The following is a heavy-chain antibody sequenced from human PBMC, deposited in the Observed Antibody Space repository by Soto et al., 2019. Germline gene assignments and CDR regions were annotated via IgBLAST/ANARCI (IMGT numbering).Heavy chain of an antibody. CDR1: GFTFSSYA. J-gene: IGHJ4*02. D-gene: IGHD1-7*01. CDR2: VSYDGSNK. CDR3: ASRRGFGTYYFDF. V-gene: IGHV3-30-3*01. Sequence: QVQLVDSGGGVVQPGRTLRLSCAASGFTFSSYAAHWVRQAPGKGLEWVALVSYDGSNKYYADSVKGRFIISRDNSKNTLYLQMNSLRADDTSVYYCASRRGFGTYYFDFWGQGTLVTVSS.